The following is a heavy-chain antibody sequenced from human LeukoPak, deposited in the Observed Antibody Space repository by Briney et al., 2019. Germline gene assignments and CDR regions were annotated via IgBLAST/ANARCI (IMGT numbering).Heavy chain of an antibody. V-gene: IGHV1-8*01. Sequence: GASVKVSCKASGYTFTSYDIIWVRQACGQGLEWVGWMNPNSGHTGYAQKFQGRVTMTRTTSISTAYMELTSLTSEDSAVYYCARSIVGVRKRNDYWGQGTLVTVSS. D-gene: IGHD1-26*01. CDR3: ARSIVGVRKRNDY. J-gene: IGHJ4*02. CDR2: MNPNSGHT. CDR1: GYTFTSYD.